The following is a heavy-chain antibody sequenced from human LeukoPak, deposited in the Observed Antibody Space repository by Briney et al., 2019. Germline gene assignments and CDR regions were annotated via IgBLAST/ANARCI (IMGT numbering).Heavy chain of an antibody. J-gene: IGHJ3*02. CDR2: ISRSGGST. CDR1: GSTFSNYA. CDR3: AKSYGSGSYGPHGNDAFDI. V-gene: IGHV3-23*01. D-gene: IGHD3-10*01. Sequence: PGGSLRLSCAASGSTFSNYAMSWVRQAPGKGLEWVSAISRSGGSTYYADSVKGRFTISRDNSKNTLYLQMNSLRAEDTAVYYCAKSYGSGSYGPHGNDAFDIWGQGTMVTVSS.